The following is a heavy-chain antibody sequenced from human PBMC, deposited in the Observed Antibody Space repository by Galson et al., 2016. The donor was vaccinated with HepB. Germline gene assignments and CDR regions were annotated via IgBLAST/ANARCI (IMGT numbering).Heavy chain of an antibody. Sequence: SLRLSCAPSGFTFSSFSMHWVRQAPGKGLEWLSYLSSSGDAVYYADSVRGRFTISRDNAKNSLFLQMNSLRVEDTAVYYCARDLGVHAGNYWGQGTLVSVSS. J-gene: IGHJ4*02. CDR1: GFTFSSFS. V-gene: IGHV3-48*01. CDR3: ARDLGVHAGNY. D-gene: IGHD3-16*01. CDR2: LSSSGDAV.